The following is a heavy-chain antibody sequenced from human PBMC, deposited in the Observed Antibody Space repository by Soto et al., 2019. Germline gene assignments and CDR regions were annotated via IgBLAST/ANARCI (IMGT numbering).Heavy chain of an antibody. CDR3: ARDQWELPPGQPFDY. Sequence: VGSLRLSCAASGFTFSSYSMNWVRQAPGKGLEWVSSISSSSSYIYYADSVKGRFTISRDNAKNSLYLQMNSLRAEDTAVYYCARDQWELPPGQPFDYWGQGTLVTVSS. CDR1: GFTFSSYS. V-gene: IGHV3-21*01. J-gene: IGHJ4*02. D-gene: IGHD1-26*01. CDR2: ISSSSSYI.